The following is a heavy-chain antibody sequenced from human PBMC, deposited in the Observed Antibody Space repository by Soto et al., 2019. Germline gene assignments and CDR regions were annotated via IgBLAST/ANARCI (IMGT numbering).Heavy chain of an antibody. D-gene: IGHD2-2*02. Sequence: PSETLSLTCAVSGGSISSSNWWSWVRQPPGKGLERIGEIYHSGSTNYNPSLKSRVTISVDKSKNQFSLKLSSVTAADTAVYYCARENCSSTSRYKGYYYGMDVWGQGTTVTVSS. V-gene: IGHV4-4*02. CDR2: IYHSGST. J-gene: IGHJ6*02. CDR3: ARENCSSTSRYKGYYYGMDV. CDR1: GGSISSSNW.